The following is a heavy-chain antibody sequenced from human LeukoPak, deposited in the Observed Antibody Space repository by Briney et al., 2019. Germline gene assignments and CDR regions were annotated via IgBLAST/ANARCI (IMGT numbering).Heavy chain of an antibody. Sequence: GASVKVSCTASGYSFTSYDIDWVRQAAGQGLEWIGWMNANIGNRGFAQKFQGRVTLTRNTSISTAYMELTSLGSEDTAVYFCARANYGSGSYHPYYYYMDVWGKGTTVTVSS. D-gene: IGHD3-10*01. V-gene: IGHV1-8*01. J-gene: IGHJ6*03. CDR2: MNANIGNR. CDR3: ARANYGSGSYHPYYYYMDV. CDR1: GYSFTSYD.